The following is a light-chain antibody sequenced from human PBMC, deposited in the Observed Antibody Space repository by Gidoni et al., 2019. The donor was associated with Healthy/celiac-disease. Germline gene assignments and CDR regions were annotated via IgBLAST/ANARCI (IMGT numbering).Light chain of an antibody. CDR1: QSVSSSY. J-gene: IGKJ4*01. CDR2: GAS. CDR3: QQYGSSPLT. V-gene: IGKV3-20*01. Sequence: EIVLTQSPGTLSLPPGERATLPCRASQSVSSSYLAWYQQKPGQAPRLLIYGASSRATGIPDRFSGSGSGTDFTLTISRLEPEDCAVYYCQQYGSSPLTFGGXTKVEIK.